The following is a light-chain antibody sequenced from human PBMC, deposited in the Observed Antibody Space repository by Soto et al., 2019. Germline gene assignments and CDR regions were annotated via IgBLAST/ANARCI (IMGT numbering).Light chain of an antibody. CDR1: SSDVGGYNY. CDR2: EVS. CDR3: ASYSSSDTLYV. V-gene: IGLV2-14*01. J-gene: IGLJ1*01. Sequence: QSALTQPPSASGSPGQSVTISCTGTSSDVGGYNYVSWYQYHPGKAPKLLIFEVSSRPSGVSNRFSGSKSGNTASLTISGLQAEDEADYYCASYSSSDTLYVFGSGTKLTVL.